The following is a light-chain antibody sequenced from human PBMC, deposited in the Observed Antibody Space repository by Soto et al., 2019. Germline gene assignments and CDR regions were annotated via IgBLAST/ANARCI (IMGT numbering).Light chain of an antibody. V-gene: IGKV3-20*01. CDR3: QQYAASPYT. CDR2: VAS. J-gene: IGKJ2*01. Sequence: EIVLTRSPGTLSLSPGERATLSCRASQSVTHNHLAWYQQKRGQAPRLLIYVASARATGLPGRFSGSGSGTDFTLTISRLEPEDFAVYYCQQYAASPYTFGQGTKLEI. CDR1: QSVTHNH.